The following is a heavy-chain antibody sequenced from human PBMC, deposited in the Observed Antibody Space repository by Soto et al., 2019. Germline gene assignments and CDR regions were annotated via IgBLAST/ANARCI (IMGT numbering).Heavy chain of an antibody. D-gene: IGHD2-15*01. CDR2: IYSGTNT. Sequence: PGGSLRLSCAASGLTVSSNYMGWVRQAPGKGLEWVSVIYSGTNTHYADSVRGRFTISRDNSKNTLYLQMNSLRAEDTAVYYCARGFRVVGAYGAAAFFDYWAQGTLVTVSS. CDR3: ARGFRVVGAYGAAAFFDY. CDR1: GLTVSSNY. V-gene: IGHV3-66*01. J-gene: IGHJ4*02.